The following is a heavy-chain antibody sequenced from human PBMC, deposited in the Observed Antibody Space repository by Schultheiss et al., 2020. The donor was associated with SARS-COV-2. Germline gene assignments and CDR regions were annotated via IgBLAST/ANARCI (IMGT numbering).Heavy chain of an antibody. D-gene: IGHD1-26*01. CDR3: ARVSWDGRAGLDY. V-gene: IGHV4-61*08. CDR2: INHSGST. Sequence: SETLSLTCTVSGGSISSGGYYWSWIRQPPGKGLEWIGEINHSGSTNYNPSLKSRVTISVDTSKNQFSLKLSSVTAADTAVYYCARVSWDGRAGLDYWGQGTLVTVSS. J-gene: IGHJ4*02. CDR1: GGSISSGGYY.